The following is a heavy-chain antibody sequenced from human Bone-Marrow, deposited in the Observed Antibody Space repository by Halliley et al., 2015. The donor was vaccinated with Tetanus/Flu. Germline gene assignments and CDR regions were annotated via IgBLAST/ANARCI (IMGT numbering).Heavy chain of an antibody. Sequence: TLSLTCTVSGASFSRYYWSWIRQSPGKRLQWIGYISNSGTSDYNASLKGRVTISVGTSQNQFSLSLKSVTTADTAFYYCARGGGRNHYDIWGHGTLVTVSS. V-gene: IGHV4-59*01. CDR1: GASFSRYY. D-gene: IGHD3-9*01. CDR3: ARGGGRNHYDI. CDR2: ISNSGTS. J-gene: IGHJ4*01.